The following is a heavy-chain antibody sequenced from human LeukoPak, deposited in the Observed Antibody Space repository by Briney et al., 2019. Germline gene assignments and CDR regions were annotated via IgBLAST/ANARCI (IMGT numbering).Heavy chain of an antibody. CDR3: ARGFGPFDY. D-gene: IGHD3-10*01. J-gene: IGHJ4*02. CDR2: IYYSGST. CDR1: GGSISSGGYS. V-gene: IGHV4-30-4*07. Sequence: PSETLSLTCAVSGGSISSGGYSWSWIRQPPGKGLEWIGYIYYSGSTYYNPSLKSRVTVSLDTSKNQFSLKLTSVTAADTAVYYCARGFGPFDYWGQGTLVTVSS.